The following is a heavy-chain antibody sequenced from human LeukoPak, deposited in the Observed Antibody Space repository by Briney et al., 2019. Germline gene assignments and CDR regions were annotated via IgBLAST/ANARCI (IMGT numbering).Heavy chain of an antibody. Sequence: GGSLRLSCAASGFTFSSYGMHWVRQAPGKGLEWVAFIRYDGSNKYYADSVKGRFTISRDNSKNTLYLHMNSLRAEDTAVYYCAKVGVGSGWYGFDYWGQGTLVTVSS. CDR1: GFTFSSYG. V-gene: IGHV3-30*02. CDR2: IRYDGSNK. D-gene: IGHD6-19*01. J-gene: IGHJ4*02. CDR3: AKVGVGSGWYGFDY.